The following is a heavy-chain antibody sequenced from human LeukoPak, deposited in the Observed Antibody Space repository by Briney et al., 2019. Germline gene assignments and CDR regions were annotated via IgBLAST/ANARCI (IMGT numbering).Heavy chain of an antibody. V-gene: IGHV1-69*13. J-gene: IGHJ5*02. Sequence: SVKVSCKASGGTFSSYAISWVRQAPGQGLEWMGGIIPIFGTANYAQKFQGRVTITADESTSTAYMELSSLRSEDTAVYYCARPIWGASSTSWYSNWFDPWGQGTLVTVSS. D-gene: IGHD2-2*01. CDR3: ARPIWGASSTSWYSNWFDP. CDR2: IIPIFGTA. CDR1: GGTFSSYA.